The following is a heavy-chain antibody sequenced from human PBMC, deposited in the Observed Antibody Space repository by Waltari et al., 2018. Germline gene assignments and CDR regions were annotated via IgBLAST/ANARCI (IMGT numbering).Heavy chain of an antibody. V-gene: IGHV4-39*01. D-gene: IGHD5-12*01. CDR2: VSYSGTT. CDR1: GLSITSTRPY. Sequence: QLQLQESGPRLVRHSETLSLLCRFPGLSITSTRPYWAWIRQSPGQGLEWIGTVSYSGTTYISPSLKSRVSVSRDTSKNQVSLILGSVTAADMAVYYCATYIGASVGTAAFDVWGQGTMVTVSS. CDR3: ATYIGASVGTAAFDV. J-gene: IGHJ3*01.